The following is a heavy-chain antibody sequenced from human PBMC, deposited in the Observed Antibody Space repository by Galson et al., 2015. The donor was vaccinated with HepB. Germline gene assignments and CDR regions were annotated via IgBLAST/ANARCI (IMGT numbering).Heavy chain of an antibody. CDR1: GFTFSDYY. CDR3: ARDEGTYYDFWSGYSPRY. J-gene: IGHJ4*02. Sequence: SLRLSCAASGFTFSDYYMSWLRQAPGKGLEWVSYISSGGTTIYYADSVRGRFTISRDNAKNSLYLQMNSLRVGDTAVHYCARDEGTYYDFWSGYSPRYWGQGTLVTVSS. D-gene: IGHD3-3*01. V-gene: IGHV3-11*01. CDR2: ISSGGTTI.